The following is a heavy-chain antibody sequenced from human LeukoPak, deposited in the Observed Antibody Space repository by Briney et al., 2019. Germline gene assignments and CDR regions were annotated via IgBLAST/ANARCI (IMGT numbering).Heavy chain of an antibody. CDR1: GGSISSYY. V-gene: IGHV4-59*01. CDR2: IYYSGST. J-gene: IGHJ4*02. Sequence: SETLSLTCTVSGGSISSYYWSWIRQPPGKGLEWIGYIYYSGSTNYNPSLKSRVTISVDTSKNQFSLKLSSVTAADTAVYYCARVVPHSSDYDYVWGGREWAFDYWGQGTLVTVSS. D-gene: IGHD3-16*01. CDR3: ARVVPHSSDYDYVWGGREWAFDY.